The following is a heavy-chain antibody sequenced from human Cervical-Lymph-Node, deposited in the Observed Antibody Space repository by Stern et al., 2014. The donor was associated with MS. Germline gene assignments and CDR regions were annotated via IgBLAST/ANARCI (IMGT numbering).Heavy chain of an antibody. Sequence: QVQLQESGPGLVKPSQTLSLTCTVSGGSVSSGSYYWSWIRQPAGKGLEWIGRFYSVGSTANNPSPKSRVTISFDTSKNHFALKWPSWTAADTAVYYCASGHRMLLGAFWGQGSLVTVSS. J-gene: IGHJ4*02. D-gene: IGHD2-8*01. CDR2: FYSVGST. V-gene: IGHV4-61*02. CDR3: ASGHRMLLGAF. CDR1: GGSVSSGSYY.